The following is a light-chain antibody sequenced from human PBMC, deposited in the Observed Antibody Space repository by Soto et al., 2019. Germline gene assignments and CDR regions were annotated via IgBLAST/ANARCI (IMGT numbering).Light chain of an antibody. CDR3: SSYAGSYNFV. J-gene: IGLJ1*01. Sequence: QSALTQPASVSGSPGQSITISCTATSSDVGYYNSVCWHQQHPGKAPKLMIYEVSKRATGVPDRFSGSKSGNTASLTVSGLQAEDEADYYCSSYAGSYNFVFGTGAKLTVL. V-gene: IGLV2-8*01. CDR1: SSDVGYYNS. CDR2: EVS.